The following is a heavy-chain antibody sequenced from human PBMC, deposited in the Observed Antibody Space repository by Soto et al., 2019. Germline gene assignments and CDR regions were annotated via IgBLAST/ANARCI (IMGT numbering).Heavy chain of an antibody. V-gene: IGHV4-30-4*01. J-gene: IGHJ4*02. CDR3: ARDSEVSSTSDPIAVAGAFDY. CDR2: IYYSGST. CDR1: GGSISNGDYY. Sequence: SETLSLTCTVSGGSISNGDYYWSWIRQPPGKGLEWIGYIYYSGSTYYNPSLKSRVTISEDTSKNQFSLKLSSLTAADTAVYYCARDSEVSSTSDPIAVAGAFDYWGQGTLVTVSS. D-gene: IGHD6-19*01.